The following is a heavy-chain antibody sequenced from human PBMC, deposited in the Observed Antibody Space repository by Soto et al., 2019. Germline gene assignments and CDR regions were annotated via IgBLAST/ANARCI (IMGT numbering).Heavy chain of an antibody. CDR1: GGTFSSYA. CDR3: ARGQRPRPAGNYDYGRDG. Sequence: QVQLVQSGAEVKKPGSSVKVSCKASGGTFSSYAISWVRQAPGQGLEWMGGIIPIFGTANYAQKFQGRVTRTADEATSTADRELSRRRSEDTAGYYCARGQRPRPAGNYDYGRDGGGQGTTVTVSS. D-gene: IGHD2-2*01. CDR2: IIPIFGTA. J-gene: IGHJ6*02. V-gene: IGHV1-69*12.